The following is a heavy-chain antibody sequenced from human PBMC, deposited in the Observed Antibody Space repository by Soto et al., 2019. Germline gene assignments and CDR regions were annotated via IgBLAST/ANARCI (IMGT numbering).Heavy chain of an antibody. J-gene: IGHJ4*02. CDR3: ARGYESSSRSVAY. Sequence: GGSLRLSCADSGFTASINYMMWVRQAPGKGLEWVSLFYAGGSTYYADSVKGRFTISRDTSKNTLYLQMNSLRVDDTAVYYCARGYESSSRSVAYWGQGIPVTVSS. D-gene: IGHD6-13*01. V-gene: IGHV3-53*01. CDR1: GFTASINY. CDR2: FYAGGST.